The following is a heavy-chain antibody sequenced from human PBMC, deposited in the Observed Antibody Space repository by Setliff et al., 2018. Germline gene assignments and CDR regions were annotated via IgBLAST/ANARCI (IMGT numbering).Heavy chain of an antibody. CDR1: GFTFSSYW. Sequence: PGGSLRLSCAAPGFTFSSYWMSWVRQAPGKGLEWVANIKQDGSEKYYVDSVKVRFTISRDNAKNSLYLQMNSLRAEDTAVYYCARDGGEYWGQGTLVTVSS. D-gene: IGHD3-16*01. J-gene: IGHJ4*02. CDR2: IKQDGSEK. CDR3: ARDGGEY. V-gene: IGHV3-7*01.